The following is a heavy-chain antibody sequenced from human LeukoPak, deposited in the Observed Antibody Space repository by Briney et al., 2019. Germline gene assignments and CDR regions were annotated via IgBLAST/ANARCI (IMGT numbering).Heavy chain of an antibody. D-gene: IGHD3-22*01. CDR2: ISYDGSNK. CDR3: AKDPPKDYYDSSEDY. CDR1: GFTFSSYA. Sequence: GGSLRLSCAASGFTFSSYAMHWVRQASGKGLEWVAVISYDGSNKYYADSVKGRFTISRDNSKNTLYLQMNSLRAEDTAVYYCAKDPPKDYYDSSEDYWGQGTLVTVSS. J-gene: IGHJ4*02. V-gene: IGHV3-30-3*01.